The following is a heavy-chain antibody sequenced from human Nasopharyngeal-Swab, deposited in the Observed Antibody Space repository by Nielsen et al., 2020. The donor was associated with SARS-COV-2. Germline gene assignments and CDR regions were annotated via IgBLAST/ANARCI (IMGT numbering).Heavy chain of an antibody. CDR2: FDPADSET. D-gene: IGHD5-12*01. CDR1: GYSFTSYW. J-gene: IGHJ6*02. CDR3: ARLGGYSGYGYYYYGMDV. Sequence: KVSCKGSGYSFTSYWIGWVRQMPGKGLEWMGVFDPADSETRYSPSFQGQVTISADKSINTAYLQWSSLRASDPAMYYCARLGGYSGYGYYYYGMDVWGQGTTVTVSS. V-gene: IGHV5-51*01.